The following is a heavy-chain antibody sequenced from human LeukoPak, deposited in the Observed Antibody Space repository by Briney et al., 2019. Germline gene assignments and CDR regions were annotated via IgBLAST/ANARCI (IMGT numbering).Heavy chain of an antibody. V-gene: IGHV1-69*04. CDR3: ARDLDSSGYYRSDAFDM. D-gene: IGHD3-22*01. CDR1: GGTFSSYA. J-gene: IGHJ3*02. Sequence: SVKVSCKASGGTFSSYAISWVRQAPGQGLEWMGRIIPILGIANYAQKLQGRVTMTTDTSTSTAYMELWSLRSDDTAVYYCARDLDSSGYYRSDAFDMWGQGTMVTVSS. CDR2: IIPILGIA.